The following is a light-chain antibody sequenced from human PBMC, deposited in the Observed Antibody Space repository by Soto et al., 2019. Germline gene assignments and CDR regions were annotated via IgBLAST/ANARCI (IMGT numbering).Light chain of an antibody. CDR2: DAS. Sequence: DIQMTQSPSTLSATLGDRVTITCRASQSIMTWLAWYQQKPGKAPKLLIYDASSLEVGVPSRFSGSGSRTEFTLTISNLQPDDFATYYCQQYDSYSSGPFGQGTKVDIK. J-gene: IGKJ1*01. V-gene: IGKV1-5*01. CDR3: QQYDSYSSGP. CDR1: QSIMTW.